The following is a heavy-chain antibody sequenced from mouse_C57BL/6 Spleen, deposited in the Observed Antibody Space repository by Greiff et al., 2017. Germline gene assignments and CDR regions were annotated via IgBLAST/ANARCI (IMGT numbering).Heavy chain of an antibody. CDR1: GFTFSSYG. D-gene: IGHD1-1*01. J-gene: IGHJ2*01. CDR3: ARRITTDYLDY. V-gene: IGHV5-6*02. Sequence: EVKLMESGGDLVKPGGSLKLSCAASGFTFSSYGMSWVRQTPDKRLEWVATISTGGSYTYYPDSVKGRFTMARDKAKNTLYLEMSSLKSEDTAMYYCARRITTDYLDYWGQGTTLTVSS. CDR2: ISTGGSYT.